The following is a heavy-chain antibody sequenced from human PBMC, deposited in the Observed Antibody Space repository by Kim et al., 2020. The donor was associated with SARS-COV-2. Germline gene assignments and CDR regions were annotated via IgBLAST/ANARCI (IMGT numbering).Heavy chain of an antibody. V-gene: IGHV4-59*13. J-gene: IGHJ6*02. CDR2: IYFSGST. CDR3: ARDHPQYYYGSGGYSERYYYYYGMDV. D-gene: IGHD3-10*01. Sequence: SETLSLTCTVSGGSISSYYWSWIWQPPGKGLEWIGYIYFSGSTNYNPSLKSRVTISVDTSKNQFSLKLSPVTAADTAVYYCARDHPQYYYGSGGYSERYYYYYGMDVWGQGTTVTVSS. CDR1: GGSISSYY.